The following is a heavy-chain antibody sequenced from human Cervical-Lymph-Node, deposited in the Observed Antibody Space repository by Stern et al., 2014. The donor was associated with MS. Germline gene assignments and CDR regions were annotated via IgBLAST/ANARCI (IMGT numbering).Heavy chain of an antibody. V-gene: IGHV1-69*01. CDR3: ARATVARGAIDI. J-gene: IGHJ3*02. CDR2: IIPIFGAA. D-gene: IGHD4-23*01. CDR1: GGTFSSYA. Sequence: VQLVQSGAEVRKPGSSVKVSCKASGGTFSSYAINWVRQAPGQGLEWMGGIIPIFGAANYAQKIQGRGTITAAESTNTAYMDLNSLKSDDTAVYYCARATVARGAIDIWGQGTMVTVST.